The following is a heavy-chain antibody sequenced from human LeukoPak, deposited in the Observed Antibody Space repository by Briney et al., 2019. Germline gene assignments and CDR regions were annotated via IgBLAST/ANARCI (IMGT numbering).Heavy chain of an antibody. V-gene: IGHV3-48*04. Sequence: GGTLRLSCAASGITFSSYGMSWVRQAPGKGLEWVSYISSSGSTIYYADSVKGRFTISRDNAKNSLYLQMNSLRAEDTAVYYCARDRLTGVTTLDYWGQGTLVTVSS. CDR3: ARDRLTGVTTLDY. CDR1: GITFSSYG. J-gene: IGHJ4*02. CDR2: ISSSGSTI. D-gene: IGHD4-17*01.